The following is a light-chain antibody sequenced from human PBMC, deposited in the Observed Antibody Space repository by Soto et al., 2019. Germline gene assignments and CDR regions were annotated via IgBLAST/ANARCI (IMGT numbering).Light chain of an antibody. CDR2: GAS. J-gene: IGKJ1*01. CDR1: QIVSSSF. V-gene: IGKV3-20*01. Sequence: ESVLTQSPGTLSLSPGERATLSCRASQIVSSSFLAWYQLKPGQAPRLLIYGASSRATGIPDRFSGSGSGTDFTLTISRLEPEDFAVYYCQQYDSSPLTFGQGTKVEIK. CDR3: QQYDSSPLT.